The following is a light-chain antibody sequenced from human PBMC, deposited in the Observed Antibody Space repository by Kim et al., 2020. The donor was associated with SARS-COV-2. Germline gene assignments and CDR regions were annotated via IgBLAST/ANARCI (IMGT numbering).Light chain of an antibody. J-gene: IGKJ4*01. V-gene: IGKV1-39*01. CDR2: AAS. CDR1: QSISSY. Sequence: DIQMTQSPSSLSASVGDRVTITCRAGQSISSYLNWYQQRPGKAPKLLIYAASSLQSGVPSRFSGSGSGTDFTLTISSLQPEDFATYYCQQGYRTPLTFGGGGTVDSK. CDR3: QQGYRTPLT.